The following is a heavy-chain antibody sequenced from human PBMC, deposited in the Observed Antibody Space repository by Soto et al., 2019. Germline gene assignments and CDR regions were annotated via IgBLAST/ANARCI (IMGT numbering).Heavy chain of an antibody. D-gene: IGHD3-3*01. Sequence: GGSLRLFCAASGFTFSSFGMNWVRQAPGKGLEWVSSLSPNGGSTYYAESVKGRFTISGDNAKNTLFLQMDSLRAEYTAVYFCAKSKDSTIFGVVIYYFDTWGQGALVTVSS. CDR1: GFTFSSFG. CDR2: LSPNGGST. V-gene: IGHV3-23*01. J-gene: IGHJ4*02. CDR3: AKSKDSTIFGVVIYYFDT.